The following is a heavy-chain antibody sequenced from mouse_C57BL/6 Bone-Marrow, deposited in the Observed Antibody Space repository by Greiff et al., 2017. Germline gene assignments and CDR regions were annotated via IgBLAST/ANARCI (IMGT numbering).Heavy chain of an antibody. Sequence: VQLQQSGAELARPGASVKLSCKASGYTFTSYGISWVKQRTGQGLEWIGEIYPRSGNTYYNEKFKGKATLTADKSSSTAYMELRSLTSEGSAVYFCARSSLYYYGSSYAHWGQGTTLTVSS. CDR2: IYPRSGNT. CDR1: GYTFTSYG. V-gene: IGHV1-81*01. D-gene: IGHD1-1*01. J-gene: IGHJ2*01. CDR3: ARSSLYYYGSSYAH.